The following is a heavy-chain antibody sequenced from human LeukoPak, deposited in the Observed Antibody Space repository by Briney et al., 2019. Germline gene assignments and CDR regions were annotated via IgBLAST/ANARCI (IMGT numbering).Heavy chain of an antibody. CDR3: ARVPYDYVWGSYRAEFDY. J-gene: IGHJ4*02. Sequence: ASVKVSCKASGYTFTSHDINWVRQATGHGLEWMGWMNPNSGNTGYAQKFQGRVTITRSTSISTAYMELSSLRSEDTAVYYCARVPYDYVWGSYRAEFDYWGQGTLVTASS. CDR1: GYTFTSHD. D-gene: IGHD3-16*02. CDR2: MNPNSGNT. V-gene: IGHV1-8*03.